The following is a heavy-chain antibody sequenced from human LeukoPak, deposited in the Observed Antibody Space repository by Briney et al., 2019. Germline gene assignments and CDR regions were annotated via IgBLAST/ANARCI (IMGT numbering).Heavy chain of an antibody. Sequence: SGPTLVNPTQTLTLACTFSGFSLSTRGVGVGWIRQPPGKALEWLALIYWDDDKRYSPSLKSRLTITKDTSKNQVVLTMTNMDPVDTATYYCAHRGPYCSSTSCYSDWGQGTLVTVSS. CDR2: IYWDDDK. V-gene: IGHV2-5*02. CDR1: GFSLSTRGVG. D-gene: IGHD2-2*01. CDR3: AHRGPYCSSTSCYSD. J-gene: IGHJ4*02.